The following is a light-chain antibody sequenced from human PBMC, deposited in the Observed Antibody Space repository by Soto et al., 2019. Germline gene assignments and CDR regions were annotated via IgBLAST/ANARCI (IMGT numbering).Light chain of an antibody. CDR1: QGISTY. CDR2: AAS. Sequence: DIQMTQSPSSLSASVGDRVTITCRASQGISTYLVWYQQKSGTVPKLLIFAASTLQSGVPSRFSVSASGTDFTLTISSLQPEDVATYYCQNYNGPPWTFGQGTNVQIK. CDR3: QNYNGPPWT. V-gene: IGKV1-27*01. J-gene: IGKJ1*01.